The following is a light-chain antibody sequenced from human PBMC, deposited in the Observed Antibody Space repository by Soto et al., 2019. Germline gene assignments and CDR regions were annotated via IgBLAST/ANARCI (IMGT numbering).Light chain of an antibody. J-gene: IGKJ1*01. V-gene: IGKV3-15*01. Sequence: IGLTQSPARLSVSPGEGVTLPWKASQDIXSSLGWYQQNPGQAPRVLXDGAAIRATGGPATLSGSGSGTEFTLTISSLQSEDFGLYYCQQYQYWTRFFGQGTKVDIK. CDR3: QQYQYWTRF. CDR2: GAA. CDR1: QDIXSS.